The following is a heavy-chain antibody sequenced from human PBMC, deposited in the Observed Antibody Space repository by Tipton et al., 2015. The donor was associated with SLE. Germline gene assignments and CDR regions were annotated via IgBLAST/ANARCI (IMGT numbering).Heavy chain of an antibody. V-gene: IGHV4-38-2*02. CDR3: ARDPYDSTWRNGWFDP. Sequence: TLSLTCAVSGYSITSGDYWGWIRQPPGKGLGGVGSLYHRGSTYYNTSLKSRVTISTNTSKNEIYLKLTSVTATDTAVYFCARDPYDSTWRNGWFDPWGQGTLVTVSS. D-gene: IGHD6-13*01. J-gene: IGHJ5*02. CDR1: GYSITSGDY. CDR2: LYHRGST.